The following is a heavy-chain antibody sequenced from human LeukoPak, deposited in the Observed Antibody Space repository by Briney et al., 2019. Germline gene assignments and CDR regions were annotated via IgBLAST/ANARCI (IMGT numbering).Heavy chain of an antibody. D-gene: IGHD1-1*01. Sequence: GGSLRLSCAASGFTFSSYAMSWVRQALGKGLEWVSAISGSGGSTYYADSVKGRFTISRDNSKNTLYLQMNSLRAEDTAVYYCARTTRYYYYYMDVWGKGTTVTISS. CDR2: ISGSGGST. CDR3: ARTTRYYYYYMDV. V-gene: IGHV3-23*01. J-gene: IGHJ6*03. CDR1: GFTFSSYA.